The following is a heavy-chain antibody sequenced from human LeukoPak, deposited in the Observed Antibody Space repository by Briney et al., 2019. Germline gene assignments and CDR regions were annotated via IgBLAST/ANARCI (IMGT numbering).Heavy chain of an antibody. Sequence: GRSLRLSCAASGFTFDDYTMHWVRQAPGKGLEWVSGISWNSGSIGYADSVKGRFTISRDNAKNSLYLQMNSLRAEDTALYYCAKDGGSYYYYMDVWGKGTTVTVSS. CDR2: ISWNSGSI. J-gene: IGHJ6*03. CDR1: GFTFDDYT. D-gene: IGHD3-10*01. V-gene: IGHV3-9*01. CDR3: AKDGGSYYYYMDV.